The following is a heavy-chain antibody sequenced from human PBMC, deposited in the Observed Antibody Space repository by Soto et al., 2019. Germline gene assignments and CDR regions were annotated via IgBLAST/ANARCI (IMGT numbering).Heavy chain of an antibody. J-gene: IGHJ6*02. D-gene: IGHD1-26*01. V-gene: IGHV4-38-2*01. CDR1: GYSISSGYY. Sequence: PSETLSLTCAVSGYSISSGYYWGWIRQPPGKGLEWIGSINHSGSTNYNPSLKSRVTISVDTSKNQFSLKLSSVTAADTAVYYCVIREVRWDYYYYGMDVWGQGTTVTVSS. CDR2: INHSGST. CDR3: VIREVRWDYYYYGMDV.